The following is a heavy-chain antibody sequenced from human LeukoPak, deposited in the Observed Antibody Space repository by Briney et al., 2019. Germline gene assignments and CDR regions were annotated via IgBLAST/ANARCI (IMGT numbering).Heavy chain of an antibody. V-gene: IGHV1-24*01. CDR1: GYTLTELS. D-gene: IGHD3-3*01. CDR2: FDPEDGET. Sequence: ASVKVSCKVSGYTLTELSMHWVRQAPGKGLEWMGGFDPEDGETIYAQKFQGRVTMTEDTSTDTAYMELNSLRSEDTAVYYCTVRFLEWFDAHYFDYWGQGTLVTVSS. J-gene: IGHJ4*02. CDR3: TVRFLEWFDAHYFDY.